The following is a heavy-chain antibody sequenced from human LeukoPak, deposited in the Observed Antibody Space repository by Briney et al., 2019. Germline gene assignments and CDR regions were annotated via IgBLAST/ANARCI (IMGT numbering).Heavy chain of an antibody. D-gene: IGHD3-16*01. V-gene: IGHV3-23*01. Sequence: GGSLRLSCAASGFAFSTYDMGWVRQAPGKGLEWVSVISGSGGSTYYADSVKGRFTISRDNSKNTLYLQMNSLRAEDTAVHYCAKVLRQGTHALLFDSWGQGTLVTVSS. CDR2: ISGSGGST. J-gene: IGHJ4*02. CDR3: AKVLRQGTHALLFDS. CDR1: GFAFSTYD.